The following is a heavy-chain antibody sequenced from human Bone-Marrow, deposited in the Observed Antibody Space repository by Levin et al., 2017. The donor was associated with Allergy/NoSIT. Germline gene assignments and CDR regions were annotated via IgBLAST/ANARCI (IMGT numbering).Heavy chain of an antibody. CDR2: INPSGDST. CDR3: TKSSSWYSDVS. D-gene: IGHD1-1*01. CDR1: GYSFTTYY. J-gene: IGHJ5*02. Sequence: GESLKISCKTSGYSFTTYYMHWVRQAPGQGLEWMGMINPSGDSTNFAQKFQGRVTITKDTSTRTLYMELNSLTSEDTAVYYCTKSSSWYSDVSWGQGTLVTVSS. V-gene: IGHV1-46*01.